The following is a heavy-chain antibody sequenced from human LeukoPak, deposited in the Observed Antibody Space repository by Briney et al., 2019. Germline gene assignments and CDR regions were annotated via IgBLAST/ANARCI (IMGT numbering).Heavy chain of an antibody. CDR3: AKGSISGVVLVPATCAPNDY. J-gene: IGHJ4*02. D-gene: IGHD2-15*01. V-gene: IGHV3-23*01. CDR1: GFTFSSSG. CDR2: ISGSGGST. Sequence: GGTLRLSCAASGFTFSSSGMSWVRQAPGKGLEWVSGISGSGGSTYYVDSVKGRFTISRDNSKNTLYLQMNSLTVEDTAIYYCAKGSISGVVLVPATCAPNDYWGQGTLVTVSS.